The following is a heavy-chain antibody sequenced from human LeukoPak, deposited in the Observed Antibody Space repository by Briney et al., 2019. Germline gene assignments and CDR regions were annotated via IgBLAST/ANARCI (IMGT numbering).Heavy chain of an antibody. CDR1: GYTFTRFD. J-gene: IGHJ5*02. V-gene: IGHV1-8*01. D-gene: IGHD3-22*01. CDR2: MNPNSGNK. Sequence: GDSVKVSCKASGYTFTRFDINWVRQTTGQVLEWMGWMNPNSGNKGYAQKFQGRFTMTMNTSTSTAYMELTSLTSEDTAVYYCARGQKSSGYWFDPWGQGTLVTVSS. CDR3: ARGQKSSGYWFDP.